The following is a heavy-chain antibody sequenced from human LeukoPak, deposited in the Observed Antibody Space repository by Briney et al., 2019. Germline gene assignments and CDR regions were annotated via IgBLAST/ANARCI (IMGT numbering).Heavy chain of an antibody. J-gene: IGHJ3*02. D-gene: IGHD6-13*01. Sequence: GESLQIFCRGSGYSFTSYWTVWGRQMAGKGLEWLGIIYPGDSDTRYSPSFQGQVTISADKSISTAYLQWSSLKASDTAMYYCARRGSSWYSDAFDILGQGTMVTVSS. CDR3: ARRGSSWYSDAFDI. CDR1: GYSFTSYW. CDR2: IYPGDSDT. V-gene: IGHV5-51*01.